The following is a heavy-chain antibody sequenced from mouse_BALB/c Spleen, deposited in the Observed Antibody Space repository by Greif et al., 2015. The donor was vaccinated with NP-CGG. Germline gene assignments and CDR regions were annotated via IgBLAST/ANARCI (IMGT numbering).Heavy chain of an antibody. CDR2: ISSGGSYT. J-gene: IGHJ1*01. V-gene: IGHV5-6*02. CDR3: ARRELGNWYFDV. CDR1: GFTFSSYG. D-gene: IGHD4-1*01. Sequence: EVKLVESGGDLVKPGGSLKLSCAASGFTFSSYGMSWVRQTPDKRMEWVATISSGGSYTYYPDSVKGRFTISRDNAKNTLCLQMSSLKSEDTAMYYCARRELGNWYFDVWGAGTTVTVSS.